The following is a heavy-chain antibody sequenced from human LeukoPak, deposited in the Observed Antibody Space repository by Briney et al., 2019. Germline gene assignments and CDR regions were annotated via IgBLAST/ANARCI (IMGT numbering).Heavy chain of an antibody. V-gene: IGHV1-2*02. CDR3: ARYYNALNWFDP. D-gene: IGHD3-10*01. CDR1: GYTFTGYY. Sequence: ASVKVSCKASGYTFTGYYIHWVRQAPGQGLEWMGWINPNSGGTNYAQKFQGRVTMTRDTSISTAYMELSRLRSDDTAVYYCARYYNALNWFDPWGQGTLVTVSS. J-gene: IGHJ5*02. CDR2: INPNSGGT.